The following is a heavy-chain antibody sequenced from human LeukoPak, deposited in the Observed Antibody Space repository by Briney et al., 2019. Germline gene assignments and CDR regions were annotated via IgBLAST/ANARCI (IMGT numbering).Heavy chain of an antibody. Sequence: GASAKVSCKASGGTFSSYAISWVRQAPGQGLEWMGGIIPIFGTANYAQKFQGRVTITADKSTSTAYMELSSLRSEDTAVYYCARDKPSSGSSLDYWGQGTLVTVSS. V-gene: IGHV1-69*06. J-gene: IGHJ4*02. D-gene: IGHD6-19*01. CDR1: GGTFSSYA. CDR2: IIPIFGTA. CDR3: ARDKPSSGSSLDY.